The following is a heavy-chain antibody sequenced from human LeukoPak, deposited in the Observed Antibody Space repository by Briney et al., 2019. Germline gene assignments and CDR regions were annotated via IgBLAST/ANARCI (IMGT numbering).Heavy chain of an antibody. D-gene: IGHD5-18*01. CDR1: GFTFSGYW. V-gene: IGHV3-74*01. CDR2: IDGDGTRT. J-gene: IGHJ4*02. CDR3: ARVRYSYGYDY. Sequence: GGSLRLSCVASGFTFSGYWMHWVRQAPGKGLVWVSRIDGDGTRTTYADSVKGRFTVSRDNAKNTLYLQMNSLRAEDTAVYYCARVRYSYGYDYWGQGTLVTVSS.